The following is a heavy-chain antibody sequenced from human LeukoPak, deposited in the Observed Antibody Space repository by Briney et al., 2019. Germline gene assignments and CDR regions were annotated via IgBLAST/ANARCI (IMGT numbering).Heavy chain of an antibody. V-gene: IGHV3-15*01. J-gene: IGHJ4*02. D-gene: IGHD1-1*01. CDR1: GFTFRNAW. CDR3: TTVTIKVY. CDR2: IKSKTDGGTR. Sequence: NAGGSLRLSCAASGFTFRNAWMSWVRQAPGKGLEWVGLIKSKTDGGTRDYAAPVKGRFTISRDDSKNTLYLQMNSLKTEDTAVYYCTTVTIKVYWGQGTLVTVSS.